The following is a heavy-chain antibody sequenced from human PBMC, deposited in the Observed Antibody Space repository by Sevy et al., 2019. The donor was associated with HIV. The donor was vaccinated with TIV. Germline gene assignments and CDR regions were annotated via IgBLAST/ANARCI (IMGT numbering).Heavy chain of an antibody. CDR1: GFSISNNFY. V-gene: IGHV4-38-2*01. D-gene: IGHD3-3*01. CDR2: IYHGGTT. Sequence: SETLSLTCDVSGFSISNNFYWGWIRQPPGKGLEWIGSIYHGGTTYYSPSLNSRVTISVDMSNNPFALRLTSVTAADTAVYYCARARRPETNYFCMDLWGKGTPVTVSS. CDR3: ARARRPETNYFCMDL. J-gene: IGHJ6*03.